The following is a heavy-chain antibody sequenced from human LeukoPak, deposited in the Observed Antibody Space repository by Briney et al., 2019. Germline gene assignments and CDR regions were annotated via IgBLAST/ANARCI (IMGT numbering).Heavy chain of an antibody. D-gene: IGHD2-2*01. CDR3: ARDRCSSTSCYYYYYYGMDV. Sequence: ASVKVSCKASGYTFTSYGISWVRQAPGQGLEWMGWISAYNGNTNYAQKLQGRVTMTTDTSTSTAYMELRSLRSDDTAVYYCARDRCSSTSCYYYYYYGMDVWGQGTTVTVSS. CDR2: ISAYNGNT. J-gene: IGHJ6*02. CDR1: GYTFTSYG. V-gene: IGHV1-18*01.